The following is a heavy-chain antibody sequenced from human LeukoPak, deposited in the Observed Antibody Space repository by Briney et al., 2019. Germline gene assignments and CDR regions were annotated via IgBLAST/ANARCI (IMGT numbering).Heavy chain of an antibody. J-gene: IGHJ3*01. Sequence: SETLSPTCTVSGGSISSSSYYWGWIRRPPGKGLEWIGNIYYSGSTFYNPSLKSRVIISVDTSKNQFSLRLSSVTAADTAVYYCARRDGYYAFDFWGQGTMVTVSS. CDR1: GGSISSSSYY. CDR2: IYYSGST. V-gene: IGHV4-39*01. D-gene: IGHD5-24*01. CDR3: ARRDGYYAFDF.